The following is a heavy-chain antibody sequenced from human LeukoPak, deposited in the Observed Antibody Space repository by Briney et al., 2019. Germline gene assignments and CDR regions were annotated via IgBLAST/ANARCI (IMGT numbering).Heavy chain of an antibody. CDR2: INPNNGGT. V-gene: IGHV1-2*06. Sequence: ASVKVSCKASGYTFNGYYIHWVRQAPGQGLEWMGRINPNNGGTNYAQKFQGRVTMTRDTSISTAYMELSTLRFDDTAVYYCATPGGDSSGYSYDYWGQGTLVTVSS. CDR1: GYTFNGYY. D-gene: IGHD3-22*01. CDR3: ATPGGDSSGYSYDY. J-gene: IGHJ4*02.